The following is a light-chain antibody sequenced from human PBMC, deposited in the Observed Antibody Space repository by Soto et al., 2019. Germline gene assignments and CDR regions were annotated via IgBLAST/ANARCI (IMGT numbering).Light chain of an antibody. CDR3: SSYTSSNTYLYV. J-gene: IGLJ1*01. CDR1: SSDVGGYNY. CDR2: DVS. V-gene: IGLV2-14*03. Sequence: QSVLTQPASVSGSPGQSITISCTGTSSDVGGYNYVSWYQHHPGKAPKLMIYDVSNRPSGVSTRFSGSKSGNTASLTISGLQAEDEADYYCSSYTSSNTYLYVFGTGTEVTVL.